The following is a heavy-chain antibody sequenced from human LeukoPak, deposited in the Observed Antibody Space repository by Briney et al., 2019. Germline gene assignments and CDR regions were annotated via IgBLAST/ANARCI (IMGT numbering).Heavy chain of an antibody. J-gene: IGHJ3*02. CDR2: ISGSGGST. V-gene: IGHV3-23*01. CDR1: GITFSTHA. CDR3: AKEKGPGDAFDI. Sequence: GGSLRLSCAASGITFSTHAMTWVRQAPGKGLEWVSGISGSGGSTNYADSVKGRFTISRDNSKNTLYLQMNSLRAEDTAVYYCAKEKGPGDAFDIWGQGTMVTVSS.